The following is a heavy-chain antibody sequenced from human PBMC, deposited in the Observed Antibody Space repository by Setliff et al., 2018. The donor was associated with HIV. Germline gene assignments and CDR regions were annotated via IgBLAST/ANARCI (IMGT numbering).Heavy chain of an antibody. J-gene: IGHJ6*02. D-gene: IGHD1-26*01. V-gene: IGHV3-74*01. CDR3: AKDSGSYGGDYYDYAMDV. Sequence: GGSLRLSCAASGFTFSDYWMHWVRQAPGKGLVWVSRINSDESNTNYTDSVKGRFTISRDNAKNTLYLQMNGLRAEDTAVYYCAKDSGSYGGDYYDYAMDVWGQGTTVTVS. CDR2: INSDESNT. CDR1: GFTFSDYW.